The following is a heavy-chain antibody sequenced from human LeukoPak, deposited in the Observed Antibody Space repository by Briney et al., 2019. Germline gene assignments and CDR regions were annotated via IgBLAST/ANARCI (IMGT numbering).Heavy chain of an antibody. CDR3: AKDGGLWVSAHWGDS. CDR2: ITTGDGTT. J-gene: IGHJ4*02. V-gene: IGHV3-23*01. Sequence: GGSLRLSCAASGFVVSSNYMNWVRQAPGKGLKWVSTITTGDGTTNYADSVKGRFTVSRDDSKNTLYLQMNSLRAEDTAVYYCAKDGGLWVSAHWGDSWGRGTLVTVSS. D-gene: IGHD7-27*01. CDR1: GFVVSSNY.